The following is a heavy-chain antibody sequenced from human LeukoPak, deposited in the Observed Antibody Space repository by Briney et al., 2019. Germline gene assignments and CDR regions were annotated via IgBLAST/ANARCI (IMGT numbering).Heavy chain of an antibody. Sequence: ASVKVSCKVSGYTLTELSMHWVRQAPGKGLEWMGGFDPEDGETIYAQKFQGRVTMTEDTSTDTAYMELSSLRSEDTAVYYCATDTPPQYYYDSSGYPAFDIWGQGTMVTVSS. J-gene: IGHJ3*02. CDR1: GYTLTELS. CDR3: ATDTPPQYYYDSSGYPAFDI. CDR2: FDPEDGET. D-gene: IGHD3-22*01. V-gene: IGHV1-24*01.